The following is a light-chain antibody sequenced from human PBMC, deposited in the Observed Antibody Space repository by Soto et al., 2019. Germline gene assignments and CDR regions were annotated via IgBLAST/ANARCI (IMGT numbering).Light chain of an antibody. V-gene: IGKV1-5*01. J-gene: IGKJ1*01. CDR1: QPISSW. Sequence: IQMTQSPPTLSASVGDRVTITCRASQPISSWLAWYHQKPGKAPKLLIYDASNLESGVPSRFSGSGSGTEFTLTISSLQPDDFTTYYCQQYNSYPRTFGHGTKVDIK. CDR3: QQYNSYPRT. CDR2: DAS.